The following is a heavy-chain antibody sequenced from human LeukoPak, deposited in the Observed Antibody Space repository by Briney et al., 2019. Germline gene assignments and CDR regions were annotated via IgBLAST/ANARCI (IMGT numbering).Heavy chain of an antibody. CDR3: ARMPDLTTGYFQH. J-gene: IGHJ1*01. D-gene: IGHD4-17*01. CDR1: GFNFGSYS. Sequence: WGSLRLSCAASGFNFGSYSMTWVRQAPGKGLEWVSVMSADSATTFYADSVKGRFTISRDNAKNSLYLQMDSLRAEDTAVYYCARMPDLTTGYFQHWGQGTLVTVSS. CDR2: MSADSATT. V-gene: IGHV3-23*01.